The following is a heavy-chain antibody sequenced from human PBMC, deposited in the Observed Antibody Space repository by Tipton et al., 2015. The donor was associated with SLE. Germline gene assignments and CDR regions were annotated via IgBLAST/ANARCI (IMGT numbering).Heavy chain of an antibody. J-gene: IGHJ5*02. CDR2: INPDTGGT. CDR1: GYTFTGYY. D-gene: IGHD3-3*01. CDR3: ARSPYHDSWSAESGWFDP. Sequence: QLVQSGAEVKKPGASVKVSCKTSGYTFTGYYIHWVRQAPGQGLEWMGWINPDTGGTNYALSFRGRVTLTSDASVTTAYMELSSLRSNDTAVYYCARSPYHDSWSAESGWFDPWGQGILVTVSS. V-gene: IGHV1-2*02.